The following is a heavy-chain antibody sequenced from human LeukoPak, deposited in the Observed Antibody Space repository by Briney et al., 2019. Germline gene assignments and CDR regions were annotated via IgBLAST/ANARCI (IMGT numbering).Heavy chain of an antibody. D-gene: IGHD5-12*01. CDR3: SIVATISGWDYFDY. J-gene: IGHJ4*02. V-gene: IGHV4-34*01. CDR1: GGSFSGYY. Sequence: SETLSLTCAVYGGSFSGYYWSWIRRPPGKGLEWIGEINHSGSTNYNPSLKSRVTISVDTSKNQFSLRLSSVTAADTAVYYCSIVATISGWDYFDYWGQGTLVTVSS. CDR2: INHSGST.